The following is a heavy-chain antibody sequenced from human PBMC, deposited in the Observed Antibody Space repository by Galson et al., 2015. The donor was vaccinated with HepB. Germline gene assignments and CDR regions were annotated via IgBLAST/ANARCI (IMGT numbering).Heavy chain of an antibody. V-gene: IGHV3-7*01. Sequence: SLRLSCAASGFTFSSYWMSWVRQAPGKGLEWVANIKQDGSEKYYVDSVKGRFTISRDNAKNSLYLQMNSLRAEDTAVYYCARETPLYSSGWYDYWGQGTLVTVSS. CDR2: IKQDGSEK. CDR3: ARETPLYSSGWYDY. D-gene: IGHD6-19*01. CDR1: GFTFSSYW. J-gene: IGHJ4*02.